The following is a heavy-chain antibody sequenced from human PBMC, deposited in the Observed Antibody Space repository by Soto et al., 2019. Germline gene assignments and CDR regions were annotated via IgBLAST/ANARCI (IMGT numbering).Heavy chain of an antibody. CDR1: GGSMRSYY. Sequence: QVQLQESGPGLVKPSETLSLTCSVSGGSMRSYYWSWIRQPPGKGLEWIGYIYYNGITNYNPSLRSRITISVDTSKNQFSLKLSSVTAEDTAMYYCARDIMFAYWCQGTMVSVS. CDR3: ARDIMFAY. V-gene: IGHV4-59*01. J-gene: IGHJ4*02. D-gene: IGHD3-10*02. CDR2: IYYNGIT.